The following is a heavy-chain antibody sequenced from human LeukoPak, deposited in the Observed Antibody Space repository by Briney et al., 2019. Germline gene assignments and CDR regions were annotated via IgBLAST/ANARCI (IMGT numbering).Heavy chain of an antibody. D-gene: IGHD3-3*01. Sequence: GRSLRLSCAASGFTFSSYAMHWVRQAPGKGLEWVAVISYDGSNKYYADSVKGRFTISRDNSKNTLYLQMNSLRAEDTAVYYCARGDGRWFTIFGVVNTIDYWGQGTLVTVSS. J-gene: IGHJ4*02. CDR1: GFTFSSYA. V-gene: IGHV3-30-3*01. CDR2: ISYDGSNK. CDR3: ARGDGRWFTIFGVVNTIDY.